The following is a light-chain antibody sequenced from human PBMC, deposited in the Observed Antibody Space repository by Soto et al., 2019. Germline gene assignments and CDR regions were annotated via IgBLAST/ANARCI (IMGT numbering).Light chain of an antibody. CDR2: GAS. Sequence: EIVVTQSPGTLSLSPGERATLSCRASQSVSSSYLAWYQQKPGQAPRLLIYGASSRATGIPDRFSGSGSGTAFTLTISRLEPQDCAVYYCQQHGSSPPITFGPGTKVDIK. CDR3: QQHGSSPPIT. CDR1: QSVSSSY. J-gene: IGKJ3*01. V-gene: IGKV3-20*01.